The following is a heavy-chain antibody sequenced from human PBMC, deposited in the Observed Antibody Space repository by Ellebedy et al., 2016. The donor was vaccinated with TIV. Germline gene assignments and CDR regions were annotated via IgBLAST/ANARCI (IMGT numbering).Heavy chain of an antibody. CDR3: ARESCNNITCYFDY. CDR2: IWYDGSNK. J-gene: IGHJ4*02. Sequence: GESLKISCAASGFAFNSYGMHWVRQAPGKGLDWVAIIWYDGSNKYYGDSVKGRFSISRDNSKNILYLQMNSLRAEDTAVYYCARESCNNITCYFDYWGLGTLVTVSS. CDR1: GFAFNSYG. V-gene: IGHV3-33*01. D-gene: IGHD2/OR15-2a*01.